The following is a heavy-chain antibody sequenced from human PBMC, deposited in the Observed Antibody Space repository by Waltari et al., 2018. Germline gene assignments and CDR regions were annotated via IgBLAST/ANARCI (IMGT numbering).Heavy chain of an antibody. J-gene: IGHJ6*02. CDR3: ARGKGARIYYYYYGMDV. CDR2: INHSGST. D-gene: IGHD6-6*01. Sequence: QVQLQQWGAGLLKPSETLSLTCAVYGGSFSGYYWSWIRQPPGKGLEWIGEINHSGSTNYNPSLKIRVTISVDTSKNQFSLKLSSVTAADTAVYYCARGKGARIYYYYYGMDVWGQGTTVTVSS. V-gene: IGHV4-34*01. CDR1: GGSFSGYY.